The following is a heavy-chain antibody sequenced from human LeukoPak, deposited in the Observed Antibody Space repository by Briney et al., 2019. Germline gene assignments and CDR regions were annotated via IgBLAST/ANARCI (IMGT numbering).Heavy chain of an antibody. J-gene: IGHJ4*02. CDR3: ARVEGFNYFDY. CDR1: GGSISSYY. V-gene: IGHV4-59*01. CDR2: NYYSGST. Sequence: SETLSLTCTVSGGSISSYYWSWIRQPPGKGLEWIGYNYYSGSTNYNPSLKSRVTISVDTSKNQFSLKLSSVTAADTAVYYCARVEGFNYFDYWGQGTLVTVSS.